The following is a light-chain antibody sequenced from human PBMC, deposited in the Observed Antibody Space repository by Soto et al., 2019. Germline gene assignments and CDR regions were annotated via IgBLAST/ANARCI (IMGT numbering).Light chain of an antibody. Sequence: EVVMTQSPATLSVSPGERATLSCRASQSFSSNLAWYQQKPGQAPRLLIYGASTRATGIPARFSGSGSGTEFTLTINSLQSEDFVVYYCQQYNNWPRTFGQGTKV. CDR2: GAS. CDR3: QQYNNWPRT. J-gene: IGKJ1*01. V-gene: IGKV3-15*01. CDR1: QSFSSN.